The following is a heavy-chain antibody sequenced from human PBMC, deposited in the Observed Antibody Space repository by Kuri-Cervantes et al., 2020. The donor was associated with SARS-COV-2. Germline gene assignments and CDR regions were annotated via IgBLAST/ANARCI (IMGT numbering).Heavy chain of an antibody. CDR3: ARGLGYFDWLPNRYYFYGMDV. D-gene: IGHD3-9*01. CDR2: IYHSGST. V-gene: IGHV4-30-2*01. CDR1: GGSISSGGYS. J-gene: IGHJ6*02. Sequence: SETLSLTCAVSGGSISSGGYSWSWIRQPPGKGLEWIGYIYHSGSTYYNPSLKSRVTISLDTSQHQLSLKLSSVTAADTAVYYCARGLGYFDWLPNRYYFYGMDVWGQGTTVTVSS.